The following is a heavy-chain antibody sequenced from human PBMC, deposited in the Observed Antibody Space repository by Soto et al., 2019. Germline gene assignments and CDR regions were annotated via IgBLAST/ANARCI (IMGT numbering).Heavy chain of an antibody. CDR2: IYYSGST. J-gene: IGHJ4*02. CDR1: GGSISSCGYY. CDR3: AMTVDTAMVLYD. Sequence: SETLSLTCTVSGGSISSCGYYWSWIRQHPGKGLEWIGYIYYSGSTYYNPSLKSRVTISVDTSKNQFSLKLSSVTAADTAVYYCAMTVDTAMVLYDWGQGTLVTVSS. V-gene: IGHV4-31*03. D-gene: IGHD5-18*01.